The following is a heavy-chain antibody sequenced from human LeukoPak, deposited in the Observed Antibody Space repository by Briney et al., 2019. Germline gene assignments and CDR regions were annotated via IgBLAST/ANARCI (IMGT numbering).Heavy chain of an antibody. J-gene: IGHJ4*02. V-gene: IGHV3-7*01. CDR2: IKQGGSEK. Sequence: GGSLRLSCAASGFTFSDYYMSWIRQAPGKGLEWVANIKQGGSEKYYVDSVKGRFTISRDNAKNSLYLQMNSLRAEDTAVYYCARDPDPGYYDFWSGYYLWGQGTLVTVSS. D-gene: IGHD3-3*01. CDR3: ARDPDPGYYDFWSGYYL. CDR1: GFTFSDYY.